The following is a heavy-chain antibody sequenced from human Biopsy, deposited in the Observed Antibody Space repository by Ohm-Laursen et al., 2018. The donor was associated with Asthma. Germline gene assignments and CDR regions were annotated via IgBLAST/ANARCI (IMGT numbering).Heavy chain of an antibody. CDR3: VRDGTDEAFDI. V-gene: IGHV3-30*01. D-gene: IGHD1-1*01. CDR1: GFSFSNFA. CDR2: ISKDASTQ. Sequence: SLTLSCSATGFSFSNFAIHWVRQAPGKGLEWVGVISKDASTQDYADSVKGRFTMARDNSKNTLDLQMNSLREEDTAVYYCVRDGTDEAFDIWGQGTVVSVSS. J-gene: IGHJ3*02.